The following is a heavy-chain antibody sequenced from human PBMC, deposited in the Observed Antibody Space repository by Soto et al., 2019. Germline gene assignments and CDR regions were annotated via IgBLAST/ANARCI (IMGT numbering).Heavy chain of an antibody. D-gene: IGHD2-21*02. Sequence: GSLRLSCAASGFSVRTNYMSWVRQAPGKGLEWVSVFESGGSIYYADSVKGRFIISRDYAKSTAYLQMNSLRADDTAVYYCARAGVTPHFFDYWGQGTLVTVSS. CDR1: GFSVRTNY. V-gene: IGHV3-53*01. CDR2: FESGGSI. CDR3: ARAGVTPHFFDY. J-gene: IGHJ4*02.